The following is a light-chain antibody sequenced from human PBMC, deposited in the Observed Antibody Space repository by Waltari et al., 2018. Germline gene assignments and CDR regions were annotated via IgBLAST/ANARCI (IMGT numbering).Light chain of an antibody. CDR1: QSVGSSS. J-gene: IGKJ1*01. V-gene: IGKV3-20*01. CDR3: QQHGTLPAT. Sequence: EIVLTQSPGTASLSPGERVTLSCRASQSVGSSSLAWYQQKPGQAPRLVIYRASRRATGIPDRFSGSGSGTDFSLTISRLEPGDFAVYYCQQHGTLPATFGQGTKVELK. CDR2: RAS.